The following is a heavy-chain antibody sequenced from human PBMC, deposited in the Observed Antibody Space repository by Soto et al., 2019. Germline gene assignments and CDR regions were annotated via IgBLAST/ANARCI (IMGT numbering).Heavy chain of an antibody. CDR3: ARDGTSSWYGMDV. J-gene: IGHJ6*02. D-gene: IGHD6-13*01. CDR1: GFTFSDYY. V-gene: IGHV3-11*01. Sequence: QVQLVESGGGLVKPGGSLRLSCAASGFTFSDYYMSWIRQAPGKGLEWVSYMCIGGSTIYYAGSVKGRFTISRDNAKNSLYLQKTSLKTADTAVNYCARDGTSSWYGMDVWGQGTTVTVSS. CDR2: MCIGGSTI.